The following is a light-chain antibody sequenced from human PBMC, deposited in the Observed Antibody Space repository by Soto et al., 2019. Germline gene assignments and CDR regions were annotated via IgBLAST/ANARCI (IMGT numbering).Light chain of an antibody. CDR3: QQRSNWPHAA. J-gene: IGKJ3*01. Sequence: EIVLTQSPATLSLSPGERATLSCRASQSVSSYLAWYQQKPGQAPRLLIYEASNRATGIPARFSGSGSGTDFTLTISSLEPEDLAVYYCQQRSNWPHAAFGPGTTVDIK. CDR2: EAS. CDR1: QSVSSY. V-gene: IGKV3-11*01.